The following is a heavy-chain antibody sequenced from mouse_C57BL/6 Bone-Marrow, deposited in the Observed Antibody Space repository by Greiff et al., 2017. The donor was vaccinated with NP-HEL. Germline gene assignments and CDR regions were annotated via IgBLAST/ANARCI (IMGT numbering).Heavy chain of an antibody. J-gene: IGHJ3*01. Sequence: QVQLQQSGAELARPGASVKLSCKASGYTFPSYGISWVKQRTGQGLEWIGEIYPRSGNTYYNEKFKGKATLTADKASSTAYMELRSLTSEDSAVYFCARGDYGSSYVAYWGQGTLVTVSA. CDR1: GYTFPSYG. CDR2: IYPRSGNT. CDR3: ARGDYGSSYVAY. V-gene: IGHV1-81*01. D-gene: IGHD1-1*01.